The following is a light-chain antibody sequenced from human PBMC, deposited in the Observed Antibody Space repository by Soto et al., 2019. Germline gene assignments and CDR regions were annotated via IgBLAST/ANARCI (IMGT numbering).Light chain of an antibody. Sequence: ELVLTQSPGTPSFSPGERATLTCSASQSVSSSYLAWFQQKPGQAPRLLIYGASSRATGIPDRCSGSGSGTDLTLTISSLEPEDCAVYYCQQYGNAPFTFGPGTKVDIK. CDR1: QSVSSSY. CDR2: GAS. CDR3: QQYGNAPFT. V-gene: IGKV3-20*01. J-gene: IGKJ3*01.